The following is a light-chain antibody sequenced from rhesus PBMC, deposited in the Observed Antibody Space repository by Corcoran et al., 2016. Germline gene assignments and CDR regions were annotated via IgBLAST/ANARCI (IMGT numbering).Light chain of an antibody. Sequence: DIQMTQSPSSLSASVGDRVTITCRASQTISSYLAWYQQKPGKVPKFLIYAASSLESGVPFRFSGSGSGTEFTLTISSLQPEDCATYYWQQHNSHPPYSFGQGTKVEIK. J-gene: IGKJ2*01. CDR2: AAS. V-gene: IGKV1-44*02. CDR1: QTISSY. CDR3: QQHNSHPPYS.